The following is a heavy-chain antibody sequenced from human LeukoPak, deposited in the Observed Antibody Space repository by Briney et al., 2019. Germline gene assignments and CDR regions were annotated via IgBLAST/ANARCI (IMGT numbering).Heavy chain of an antibody. CDR3: ARDYFYGLDV. Sequence: GGSLRLSCEVSGFTFSSYWIHWVRQAPGKGLVWVSRFSDDEGRTVYADSVKGRFTISKDSAKNTLYLQMNSLGAEDTAVYYCARDYFYGLDVWGQGTTVTVSS. CDR2: FSDDEGRT. J-gene: IGHJ6*02. CDR1: GFTFSSYW. V-gene: IGHV3-74*01.